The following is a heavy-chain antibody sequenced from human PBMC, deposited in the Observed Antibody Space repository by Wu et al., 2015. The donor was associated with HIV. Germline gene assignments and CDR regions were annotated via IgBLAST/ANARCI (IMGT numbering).Heavy chain of an antibody. CDR1: GGTFSSYA. CDR2: IIPIFGTA. D-gene: IGHD3-16*02. Sequence: QVQLVQSGAEVKKPGSSVKVSCKASGGTFSSYAISWVRQAPGQGLEWMGRIIPIFGTANYAQKFQGRVTITADESTSTAYMELSSLRSEDTAVYYCARDLLITFGGVIVPHAFDIWGQGTMVTVSS. CDR3: ARDLLITFGGVIVPHAFDI. J-gene: IGHJ3*02. V-gene: IGHV1-69*13.